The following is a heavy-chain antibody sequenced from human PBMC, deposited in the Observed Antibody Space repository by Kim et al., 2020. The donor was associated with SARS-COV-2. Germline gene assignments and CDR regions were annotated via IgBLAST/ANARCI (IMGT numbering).Heavy chain of an antibody. CDR1: GYTFTSYY. CDR3: ARSRPRGELLRDTAIWHAFDI. CDR2: INPSGGST. J-gene: IGHJ3*02. V-gene: IGHV1-46*01. Sequence: ASVKVSCKASGYTFTSYYMHWVRQAPGQGLEWMGIINPSGGSTSYAQKFQGRVTMTRDTSTSTVYMELSSLRSEDTAVYYCARSRPRGELLRDTAIWHAFDIWGQGTMVTVSS. D-gene: IGHD1-26*01.